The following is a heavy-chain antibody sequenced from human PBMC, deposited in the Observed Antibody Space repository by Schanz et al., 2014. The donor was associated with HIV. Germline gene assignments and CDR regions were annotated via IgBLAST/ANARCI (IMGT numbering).Heavy chain of an antibody. CDR1: GFTFSSYG. CDR3: AKGYTSSSVFNL. Sequence: QVQLVESGGGVVQPGRSLRLSCAASGFTFSSYGMYWVRQAPGKGLEWVAVTWYDGSNKYYADSLKGRFTISRDNFKNTLDLQMDSLRPDDTAVYYCAKGYTSSSVFNLWGRGTLVTVSS. CDR2: TWYDGSNK. J-gene: IGHJ2*01. D-gene: IGHD6-6*01. V-gene: IGHV3-33*06.